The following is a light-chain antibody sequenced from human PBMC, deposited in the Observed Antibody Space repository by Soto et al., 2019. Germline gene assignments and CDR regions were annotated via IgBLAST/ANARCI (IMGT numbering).Light chain of an antibody. CDR2: DAS. J-gene: IGKJ5*01. CDR1: QSVSSH. Sequence: IVLAQSPATLSLSPCEGATLSCMVSQSVSSHLAWYQQKPGQAPRLLVYDASYRATGIPARFSGSGSGTDFTLTIRSLEPEDFAVYYCQQRSNWLITFGQGTRLEIK. V-gene: IGKV3-11*01. CDR3: QQRSNWLIT.